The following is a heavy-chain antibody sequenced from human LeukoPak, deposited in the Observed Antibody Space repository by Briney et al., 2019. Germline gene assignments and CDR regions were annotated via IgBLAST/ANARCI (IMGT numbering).Heavy chain of an antibody. CDR1: GYTFSSYS. D-gene: IGHD1-14*01. CDR3: ARGNPNRNALDL. V-gene: IGHV3-21*01. CDR2: ISVRSNYI. J-gene: IGHJ3*01. Sequence: GGSLRLSCVASGYTFSSYSINWVRHAPGKGLEWVSSISVRSNYIYYADSVRGRFSISRDDARDSLYLQMNSLRAEDTAVYYCARGNPNRNALDLWGQGTMVTISS.